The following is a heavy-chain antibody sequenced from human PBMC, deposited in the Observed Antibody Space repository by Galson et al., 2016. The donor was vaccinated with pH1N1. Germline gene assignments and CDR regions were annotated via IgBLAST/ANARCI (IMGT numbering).Heavy chain of an antibody. Sequence: SVKVSCKASGVIFNSYAINWVRQAPGQGLEWMGGVIAIFNTPNYAQDFQGRVTITADKPTTTVYLELSGLTSEDTAVYYCARARNYYGNEAFDIWGRGTMVIVSS. D-gene: IGHD3-22*01. CDR2: VIAIFNTP. CDR3: ARARNYYGNEAFDI. V-gene: IGHV1-69*06. J-gene: IGHJ3*02. CDR1: GVIFNSYA.